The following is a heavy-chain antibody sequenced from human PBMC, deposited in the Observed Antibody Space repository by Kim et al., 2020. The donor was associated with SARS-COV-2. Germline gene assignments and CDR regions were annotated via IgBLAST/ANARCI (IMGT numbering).Heavy chain of an antibody. CDR2: TSYSGTS. J-gene: IGHJ4*02. D-gene: IGHD2-15*01. V-gene: IGHV4-31*01. Sequence: SETLSLTCTVSGISIILGGFNGICIRDRQCIGLDGFGVTSYSGTSYTYHAHKQILTISVDTSKNHVSLKLSSVTAADTAVYYCARVYPLQPGYSCSGDSCEGYFDYWGQGSLVTVAS. CDR1: GISIILGGFN. CDR3: ARVYPLQPGYSCSGDSCEGYFDY.